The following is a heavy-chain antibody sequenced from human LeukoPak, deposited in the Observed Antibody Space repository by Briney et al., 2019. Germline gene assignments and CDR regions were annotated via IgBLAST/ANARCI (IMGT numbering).Heavy chain of an antibody. CDR1: GYTFTSYY. CDR3: ARDRYYYDSSGYSNWFDP. V-gene: IGHV1-46*01. D-gene: IGHD3-22*01. Sequence: ASVKVSCKASGYTFTSYYVHWVRQAPGQGLEWMGIINPSGGSTTYAQKFQGRVTMTRDTSTSTVYMELRSLRSDDTAVYYCARDRYYYDSSGYSNWFDPWGQGTLVTVSS. CDR2: INPSGGST. J-gene: IGHJ5*02.